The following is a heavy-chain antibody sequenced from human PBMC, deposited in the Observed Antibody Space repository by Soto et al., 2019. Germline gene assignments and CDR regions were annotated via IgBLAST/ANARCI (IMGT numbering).Heavy chain of an antibody. CDR1: GGTFSSYA. Sequence: SVRVSCKASGGTFSSYAISWVRQAPGQGLEWMGGIIPIFGTANYAQKFQGRVTITADESTSTAYMELSSLRSEDTAVYYCGRDRIGKKARRGKDNWFHPWGQGPLVTAS. CDR3: GRDRIGKKARRGKDNWFHP. D-gene: IGHD1-26*01. CDR2: IIPIFGTA. V-gene: IGHV1-69*13. J-gene: IGHJ5*02.